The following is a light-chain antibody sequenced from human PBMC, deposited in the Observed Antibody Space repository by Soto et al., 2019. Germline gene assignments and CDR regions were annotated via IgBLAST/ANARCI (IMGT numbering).Light chain of an antibody. CDR1: QGIGDD. CDR3: LEHNTYPFS. J-gene: IGKJ4*01. Sequence: QMTQSPSSLSASVGDTVTISCRASQGIGDDLGWYQQKPGEAPRRLIYGASILPSGVPSRFSGSGSATEFTLTISGLQPEDCATYFGLEHNTYPFSFGGGTKVEIK. CDR2: GAS. V-gene: IGKV1-17*01.